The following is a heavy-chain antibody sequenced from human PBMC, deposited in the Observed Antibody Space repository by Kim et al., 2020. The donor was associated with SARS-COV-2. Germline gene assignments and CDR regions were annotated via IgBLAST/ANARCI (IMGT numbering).Heavy chain of an antibody. CDR2: INPSGGST. D-gene: IGHD2-2*02. CDR1: GYTFTSYY. J-gene: IGHJ6*02. Sequence: ASVKVSCKASGYTFTSYYMHWVRHAPGQGLEWMGIINPSGGSTSYAQKLQGRVTMTRDTSTSTVYMELSSLRSEDTAVYYCAKNIVVVPAAIAWDYYGMDVWGQGTTVTVS. V-gene: IGHV1-46*01. CDR3: AKNIVVVPAAIAWDYYGMDV.